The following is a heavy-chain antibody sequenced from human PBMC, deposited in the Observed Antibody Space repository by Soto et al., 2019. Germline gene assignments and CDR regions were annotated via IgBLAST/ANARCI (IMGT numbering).Heavy chain of an antibody. CDR2: IYYSGST. CDR3: ARVRGSGSYRLAY. V-gene: IGHV4-30-4*01. J-gene: IGHJ4*02. Sequence: SETLSLTCTVSGGSISSGDYYWSWIRQPPGKGLEWIGYIYYSGSTYYNPSLKSRVTISVDTSKNQFSLKLSSVTAADTAVYYCARVRGSGSYRLAYWCQGTLATVSS. D-gene: IGHD3-10*01. CDR1: GGSISSGDYY.